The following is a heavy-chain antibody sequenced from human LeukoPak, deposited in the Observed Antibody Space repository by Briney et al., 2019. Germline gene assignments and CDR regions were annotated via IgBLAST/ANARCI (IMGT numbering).Heavy chain of an antibody. CDR3: ARLQRLTLEFDY. D-gene: IGHD1-1*01. CDR2: IYYSGST. J-gene: IGHJ4*02. V-gene: IGHV4-59*08. Sequence: SETLSLTCTVSGGSISSYYWSWIRQPPGKGLEWIGYIYYSGSTNYNPSLKSRVTISVDTSKNQFSLKLSSVTAADTAVYYGARLQRLTLEFDYWGQGTLVTVSS. CDR1: GGSISSYY.